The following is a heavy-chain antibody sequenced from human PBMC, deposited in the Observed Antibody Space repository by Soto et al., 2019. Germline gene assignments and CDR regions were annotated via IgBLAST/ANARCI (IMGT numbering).Heavy chain of an antibody. CDR3: AHQTLSYTLDV. V-gene: IGHV4-4*02. CDR1: GGSIRGHYW. J-gene: IGHJ6*02. CDR2: IYHGGAT. Sequence: QVQLQESGPGLLKPSGTLSLTCAVSGGSIRGHYWWSWVRQTPGKGLEWIGEIYHGGATNYNPSLKSRVTISTDESKDQLSLKLRSVTAADTAVHYCAHQTLSYTLDVWGQGTTVTVSS. D-gene: IGHD1-1*01.